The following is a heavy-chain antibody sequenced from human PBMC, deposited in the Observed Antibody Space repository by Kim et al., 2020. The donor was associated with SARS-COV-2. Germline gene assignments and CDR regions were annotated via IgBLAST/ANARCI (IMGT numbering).Heavy chain of an antibody. J-gene: IGHJ5*02. D-gene: IGHD4-4*01. V-gene: IGHV7-4-1*02. CDR1: GYDFTTYA. CDR2: INTNTGHP. Sequence: ASVKVSCKAAGYDFTTYAINWVRQAPGQGLEWMGWINTNTGHPTYAQGFTGHFVFSLDTSVTTAYLQISGLEAEDTAVYYCAREPTNYYFDPWGQGTLVTVSS. CDR3: AREPTNYYFDP.